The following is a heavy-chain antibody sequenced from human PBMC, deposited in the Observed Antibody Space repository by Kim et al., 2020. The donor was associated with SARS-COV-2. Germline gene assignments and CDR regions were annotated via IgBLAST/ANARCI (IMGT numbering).Heavy chain of an antibody. CDR2: ISYDGSNK. J-gene: IGHJ4*02. V-gene: IGHV3-30*04. D-gene: IGHD5-18*01. Sequence: GGSLRLSCAASGFTFSSYAMHWVRQAPGKGLEWVAVISYDGSNKYYADSVKGRFTISRDNSKNTLYLQMNSLRAEDTAVYYCARDGAGSNGAGLWLRLVYWGQGTLVTVSS. CDR1: GFTFSSYA. CDR3: ARDGAGSNGAGLWLRLVY.